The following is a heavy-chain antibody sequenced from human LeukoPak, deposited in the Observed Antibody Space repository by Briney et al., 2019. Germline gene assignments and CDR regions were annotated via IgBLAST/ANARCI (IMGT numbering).Heavy chain of an antibody. CDR1: GFSFGSYA. J-gene: IGHJ4*02. V-gene: IGHV3-23*01. D-gene: IGHD5-12*01. CDR3: AKGPSSGPPYYFDY. Sequence: PGGSLRLSCAASGFSFGSYAMNWVSQAPGKGLEWVSTISGDGGYTYYAGSVKGRFTISRDSSNNALYLQMNSLRDEDTAIYYCAKGPSSGPPYYFDYWGQGTLVTVSS. CDR2: ISGDGGYT.